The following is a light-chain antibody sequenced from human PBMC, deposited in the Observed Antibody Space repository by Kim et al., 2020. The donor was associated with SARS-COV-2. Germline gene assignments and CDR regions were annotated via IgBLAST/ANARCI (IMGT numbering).Light chain of an antibody. J-gene: IGKJ1*01. V-gene: IGKV3-15*01. CDR3: QQYKTWPRT. Sequence: EIVMTQSPGTLSVSPGERATLSCRASQSVSSDLAWYQQKPGQAPRLLIFAASTRAPGIPARFSGSGSGTEFTLTISSLQSGDFATYFCQQYKTWPRTFGQGTKVDIK. CDR2: AAS. CDR1: QSVSSD.